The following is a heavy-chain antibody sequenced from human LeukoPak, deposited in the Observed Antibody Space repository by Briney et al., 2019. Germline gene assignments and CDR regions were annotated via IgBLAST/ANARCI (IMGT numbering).Heavy chain of an antibody. D-gene: IGHD4-17*01. CDR2: IYYSGST. CDR1: GGSISSSSYY. V-gene: IGHV4-39*01. J-gene: IGHJ6*02. Sequence: SETLSLTCTVSGGSISSSSYYWGWIRQPPGKGLEWIGSIYYSGSTYYNPSLKSRVTISVDTSKNQFSLKLSSVTAADTAVYYCARHHGYGDYFYYGMDVWGQGTTVTVSS. CDR3: ARHHGYGDYFYYGMDV.